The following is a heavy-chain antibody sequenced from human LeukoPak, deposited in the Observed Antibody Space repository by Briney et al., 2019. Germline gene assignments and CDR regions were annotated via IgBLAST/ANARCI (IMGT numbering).Heavy chain of an antibody. V-gene: IGHV4-4*07. CDR2: IYSSGNT. Sequence: SETLSLTCTVSGGSISSYYWSWVRQPAGKGLEWIGRIYSSGNTNYNPSLKGRVNMSVDTSKNQFSLNLSSVTPADTAVYYCATGRGSSWYYFDYWGQGTLVTVSS. CDR1: GGSISSYY. D-gene: IGHD6-13*01. J-gene: IGHJ4*02. CDR3: ATGRGSSWYYFDY.